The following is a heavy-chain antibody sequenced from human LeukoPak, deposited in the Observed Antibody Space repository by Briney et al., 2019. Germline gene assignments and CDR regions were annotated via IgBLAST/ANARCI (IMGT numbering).Heavy chain of an antibody. J-gene: IGHJ5*02. Sequence: PGGSLRLSCAASGFTFSSYAMSWVRQAPGKGLEWVSAISGSGGSAYYADSVKGRFTISRDNSKNTLYLQMNSLRAEDTAVYYCAKDTPMIVTNNWFDPWGQGTLVTVSS. CDR1: GFTFSSYA. D-gene: IGHD3-22*01. V-gene: IGHV3-23*01. CDR3: AKDTPMIVTNNWFDP. CDR2: ISGSGGSA.